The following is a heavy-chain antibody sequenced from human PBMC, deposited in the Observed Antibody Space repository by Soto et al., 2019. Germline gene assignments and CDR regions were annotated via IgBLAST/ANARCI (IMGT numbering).Heavy chain of an antibody. CDR1: GGSLSSGGYY. Sequence: QVQLQESGPGLVKPSQTLSLSCTVSGGSLSSGGYYWSWIRQHPGKGMEWIGVIYYSGSTSYNPSLKSRVTLSVYTSQNQFSLKLSSVTAADTAVYYCARDTQRGYSGYFDSWGQGTLVTVSS. V-gene: IGHV4-31*03. CDR2: IYYSGST. J-gene: IGHJ4*02. CDR3: ARDTQRGYSGYFDS. D-gene: IGHD5-12*01.